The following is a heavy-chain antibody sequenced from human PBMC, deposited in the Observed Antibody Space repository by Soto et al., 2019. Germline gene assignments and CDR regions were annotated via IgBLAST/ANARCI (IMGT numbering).Heavy chain of an antibody. V-gene: IGHV4-31*03. D-gene: IGHD3-16*01. CDR2: IYYTGIT. CDR3: ARVMLNPSTHIDR. CDR1: GGSISSGSYF. J-gene: IGHJ5*02. Sequence: SETLSLTCTVSGGSISSGSYFWSWVRQRPGEGLEWIGNIYYTGITYYNLSLKSRVAISVDTSKNHFSLTLTSLTAADTAIYYSARVMLNPSTHIDRWGQGTLVTVSS.